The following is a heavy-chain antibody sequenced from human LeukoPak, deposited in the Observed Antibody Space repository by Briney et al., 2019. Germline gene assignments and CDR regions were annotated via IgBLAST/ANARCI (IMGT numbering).Heavy chain of an antibody. CDR1: GFTFNTYS. Sequence: GGSLRLSCEASGFTFNTYSMNCARQDPGKGREWVSSIDSSGGYMFYADSVKGRFIISRDNAKDSLYLQMNSLRVEDTAVYYCLRGDRRDYWGQGTLVTVSS. CDR3: LRGDRRDY. J-gene: IGHJ4*02. V-gene: IGHV3-21*06. CDR2: IDSSGGYM.